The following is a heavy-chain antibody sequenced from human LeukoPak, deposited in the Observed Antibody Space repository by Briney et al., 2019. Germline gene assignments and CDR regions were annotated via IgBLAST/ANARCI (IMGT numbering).Heavy chain of an antibody. CDR2: ISGSGGST. CDR3: AKAGDFWSGFDY. Sequence: PGGSLRLSCAASGFTFSSYAMSWVRQAPGKGLGWVSAISGSGGSTYYADSVKGRFTISRDNSKNTLYLLMNSLRAEDTAVYYCAKAGDFWSGFDYWGQGTLVTVSS. CDR1: GFTFSSYA. J-gene: IGHJ4*02. D-gene: IGHD3-3*01. V-gene: IGHV3-23*01.